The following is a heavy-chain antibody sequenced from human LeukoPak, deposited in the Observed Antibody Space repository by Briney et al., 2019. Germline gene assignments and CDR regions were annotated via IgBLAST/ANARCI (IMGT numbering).Heavy chain of an antibody. D-gene: IGHD5-18*01. CDR3: ATDTY. CDR1: GGSISSGGYS. CDR2: ISSSSSYI. Sequence: LSLTCAVSGGSISSGGYSWSWIRQPPGKGLEWVSSISSSSSYIYYADPVKGRFTISRDNAKNSLYLQMNSLRAEDTAVYYCATDTYWGQGTLVAVSS. J-gene: IGHJ4*02. V-gene: IGHV3-21*01.